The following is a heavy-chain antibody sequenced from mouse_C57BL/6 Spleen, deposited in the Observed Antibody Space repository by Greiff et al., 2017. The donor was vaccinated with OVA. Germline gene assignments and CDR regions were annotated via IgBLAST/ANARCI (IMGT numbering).Heavy chain of an antibody. J-gene: IGHJ4*01. CDR1: GYTFTDYY. CDR3: ARSKTGGDAMDY. D-gene: IGHD4-1*01. V-gene: IGHV1-19*01. CDR2: INPYNGGT. Sequence: EVQLVESGPVLVKPGASVKMSCKASGYTFTDYYMNWVKQSHGKSLEWIGVINPYNGGTSYNQKFKGKATLTVDKSSSTAYMELNSLTSEDSAVYYCARSKTGGDAMDYWGQGTSVTVSS.